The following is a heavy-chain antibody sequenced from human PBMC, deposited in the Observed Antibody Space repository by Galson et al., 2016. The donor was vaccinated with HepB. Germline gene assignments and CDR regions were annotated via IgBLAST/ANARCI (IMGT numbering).Heavy chain of an antibody. CDR1: GYTFTNYY. CDR2: INPTGGST. D-gene: IGHD2-15*01. CDR3: ARGGCRGGSCYLLDY. V-gene: IGHV1-46*01. J-gene: IGHJ4*02. Sequence: SVKVSCKASGYTFTNYYMHWVRQAPGQGLEWMGLINPTGGSTSYAQKFQGRVTMTRDTSTSTVYMELSSLRSEDTAIYYCARGGCRGGSCYLLDYWGQGTLVTVSS.